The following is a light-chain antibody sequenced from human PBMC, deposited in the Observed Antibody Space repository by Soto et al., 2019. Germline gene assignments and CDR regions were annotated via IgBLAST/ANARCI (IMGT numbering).Light chain of an antibody. Sequence: IQMTQSPSSLSVSVRDRVTITCRASQDIRNDLHWYQQKPGEAPNLLIYAATTFQSGVPSRFTGSGSGTEFILTITSLQSEDSAVYYCQEYNTLPWTFGQGSIVDVK. CDR1: QDIRND. CDR3: QEYNTLPWT. J-gene: IGKJ1*01. CDR2: AAT. V-gene: IGKV1-17*01.